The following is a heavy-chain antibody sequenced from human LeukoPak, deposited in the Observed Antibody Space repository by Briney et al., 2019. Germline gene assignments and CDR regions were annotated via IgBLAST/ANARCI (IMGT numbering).Heavy chain of an antibody. D-gene: IGHD3-10*01. J-gene: IGHJ4*02. V-gene: IGHV1-18*01. CDR2: ISAYNGNT. CDR1: GYTFTSYG. CDR3: ASDSWFGSYGAGDY. Sequence: GASVKVSCKASGYTFTSYGISWVRQAPGQGREWMGWISAYNGNTNYAQKLQGRVTMATDTSTSTAYMELRSLRSDDTAVYYCASDSWFGSYGAGDYWGQGTLVTVSS.